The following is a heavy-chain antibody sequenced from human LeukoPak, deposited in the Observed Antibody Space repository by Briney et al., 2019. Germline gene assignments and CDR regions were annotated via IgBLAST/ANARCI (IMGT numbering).Heavy chain of an antibody. CDR1: GYTFTGYY. D-gene: IGHD5-18*01. Sequence: ASVKVSCKASGYTFTGYYMHWVRQAPGQGLEWMGWINPNSGCTNYAQKFQGRVNMTRDTSISTAYMELSRLRSDDTAVYYCARERFPDTAMVRDVYYFDYWGQGTLVTVSS. J-gene: IGHJ4*02. CDR3: ARERFPDTAMVRDVYYFDY. V-gene: IGHV1-2*02. CDR2: INPNSGCT.